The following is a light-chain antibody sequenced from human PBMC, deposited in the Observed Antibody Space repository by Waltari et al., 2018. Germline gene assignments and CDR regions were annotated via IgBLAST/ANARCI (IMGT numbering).Light chain of an antibody. CDR1: HGISSY. Sequence: DIQLTQSPSSLSASVGDRVTITCRASHGISSYLAWYQHKPGKAPKLLIYKASSLQSGVPSRFSGSGSGTEFTLTISSLQPEDFGVYYCQQRNSYPLTFGGGTKVEIK. J-gene: IGKJ4*01. CDR3: QQRNSYPLT. V-gene: IGKV1-9*01. CDR2: KAS.